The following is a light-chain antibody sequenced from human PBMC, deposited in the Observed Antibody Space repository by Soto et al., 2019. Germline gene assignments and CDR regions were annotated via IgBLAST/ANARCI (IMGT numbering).Light chain of an antibody. CDR1: SSNIGSTT. V-gene: IGLV1-44*01. CDR3: AAWDDSLNGVV. J-gene: IGLJ3*02. CDR2: NKN. Sequence: QSVLTQPPSASGTPGQRVTIACSGSSSNIGSTTVKWYQQFPGTAPKLLIYNKNQRPSEVPDLFSGSKSGTSASLAISGLQSEDEADYYCAAWDDSLNGVVFGGGTKLTLL.